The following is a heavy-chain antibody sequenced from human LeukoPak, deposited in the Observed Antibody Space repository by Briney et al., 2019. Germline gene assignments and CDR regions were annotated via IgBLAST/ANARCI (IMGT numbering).Heavy chain of an antibody. CDR1: GSPFTSYW. D-gene: IGHD3-3*01. J-gene: IGHJ4*02. Sequence: GGALKISWKGSGSPFTSYWIGWGRPVPGKGLEGMGIIYPGDSDTRYSPSFQGQLTISADKSISTAYLQWSSLKASDTAMYYCARHSGDFWSGYIDYWGQGTLVTVSS. CDR2: IYPGDSDT. CDR3: ARHSGDFWSGYIDY. V-gene: IGHV5-51*01.